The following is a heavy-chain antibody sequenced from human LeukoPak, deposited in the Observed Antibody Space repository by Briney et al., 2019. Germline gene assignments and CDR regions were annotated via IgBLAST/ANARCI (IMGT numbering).Heavy chain of an antibody. CDR1: GGTFSSYA. V-gene: IGHV1-69*13. Sequence: ASVKVSCKASGGTFSSYAISWVRQAPGQGLEWTGGIIPIFGTANYAQKFQGRVTITADESTSTAYMELSSLRSEDTAVYYCAREGLVVVPAAPGSYYGMDVWGKGTTVTVSS. CDR3: AREGLVVVPAAPGSYYGMDV. CDR2: IIPIFGTA. J-gene: IGHJ6*04. D-gene: IGHD2-2*01.